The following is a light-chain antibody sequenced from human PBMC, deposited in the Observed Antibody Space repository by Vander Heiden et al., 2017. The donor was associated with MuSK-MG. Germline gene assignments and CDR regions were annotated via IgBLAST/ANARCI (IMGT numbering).Light chain of an antibody. V-gene: IGKV1-5*01. CDR1: QSIDSW. CDR3: QQYSSYPWT. J-gene: IGKJ1*01. Sequence: DIQMTQSPSTLSAYVGDRVTITCRASQSIDSWLAWYQQKPGKAPKLLIYDASSLETGVPSRFSGSGSGTEFTLTISSLQPDDFATYSCQQYSSYPWTFGQGTKVEIK. CDR2: DAS.